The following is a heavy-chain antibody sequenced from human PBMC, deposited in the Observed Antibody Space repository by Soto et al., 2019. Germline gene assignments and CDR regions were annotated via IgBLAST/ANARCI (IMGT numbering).Heavy chain of an antibody. CDR1: GFSLTTSGVG. CDR3: AHHTITPATNWFDP. CDR2: IYWNDDK. Sequence: SGPTLVNPTQTLTLTCTFSGFSLTTSGVGVGWIRQPPGKALEWLALIYWNDDKRYSPSLRGRLTITKDTSKNQVVPAMTNMDPVDTATYYCAHHTITPATNWFDPWGLGTLVTVPS. J-gene: IGHJ5*02. D-gene: IGHD2-2*01. V-gene: IGHV2-5*01.